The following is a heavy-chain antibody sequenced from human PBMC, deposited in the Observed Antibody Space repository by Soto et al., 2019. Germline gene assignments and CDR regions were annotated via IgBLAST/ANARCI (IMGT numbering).Heavy chain of an antibody. V-gene: IGHV3-21*01. J-gene: IGHJ4*02. CDR3: VRETKYGGYFTSKPAGGFDY. CDR1: GFTFSSYS. D-gene: IGHD5-12*01. CDR2: ISSSSSYI. Sequence: EVQLVESGGGLVKPGGSLRLSCAASGFTFSSYSMNWVRQAPGKGLEWVSSISSSSSYIYYADSVKGRFTISRDNAKNSLYLQMNSLRAEDTAVYYCVRETKYGGYFTSKPAGGFDYWGQGTLVTVSS.